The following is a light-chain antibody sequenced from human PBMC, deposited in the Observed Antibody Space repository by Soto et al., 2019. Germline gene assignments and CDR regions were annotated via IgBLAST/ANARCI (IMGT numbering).Light chain of an antibody. Sequence: PGGRATPSFRASQSVSRRLAWYQHRPGQSPRLLISGASMRASGVPVRFSGSGSGTDFTLTISRLEPEDFAVYYCQQYNSWPPITVGKGTRREIK. CDR3: QQYNSWPPIT. CDR2: GAS. CDR1: QSVSRR. J-gene: IGKJ5*01. V-gene: IGKV3D-15*01.